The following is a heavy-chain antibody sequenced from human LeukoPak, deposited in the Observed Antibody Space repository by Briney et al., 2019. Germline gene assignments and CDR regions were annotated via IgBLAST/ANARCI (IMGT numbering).Heavy chain of an antibody. J-gene: IGHJ4*02. V-gene: IGHV1-2*02. Sequence: ASVKVSCKAFGYTITGYYIHWARQGPGQGLEWMGWINPNNGGTNSAQKFQGRVTMTRDTSIGTAYMELNRLTYDDTAVYYCGRDRHWNQGNFDYWGQGTLVTVSS. CDR3: GRDRHWNQGNFDY. CDR2: INPNNGGT. CDR1: GYTITGYY. D-gene: IGHD1-1*01.